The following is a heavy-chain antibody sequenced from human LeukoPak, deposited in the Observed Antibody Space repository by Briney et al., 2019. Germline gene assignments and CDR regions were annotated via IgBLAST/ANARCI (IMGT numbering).Heavy chain of an antibody. Sequence: ASVKVSCKASGYTFTGYYMHWVRQAPGQGLEWMGWINPNSGGTNYAQKFQGRVTMTRDTSISTAYMELSRLRSDDTAVYYCALKGATAYYYYMDVWGKGTTVTVSS. D-gene: IGHD5-24*01. CDR3: ALKGATAYYYYMDV. CDR2: INPNSGGT. CDR1: GYTFTGYY. V-gene: IGHV1-2*02. J-gene: IGHJ6*03.